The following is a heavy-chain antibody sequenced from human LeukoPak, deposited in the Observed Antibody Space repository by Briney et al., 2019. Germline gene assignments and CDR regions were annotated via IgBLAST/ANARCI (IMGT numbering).Heavy chain of an antibody. D-gene: IGHD6-13*01. Sequence: SETLSLTCTASGGSISSSSYYWGWIRQPPGTGLEWIGSIYYSGSTYYNPSLKSRVTISLDTSKNQFSLKLSSVTAADTAVYYCTSSSWYNAFDIWGQGTMVTVSS. J-gene: IGHJ3*02. CDR3: TSSSWYNAFDI. CDR2: IYYSGST. V-gene: IGHV4-39*07. CDR1: GGSISSSSYY.